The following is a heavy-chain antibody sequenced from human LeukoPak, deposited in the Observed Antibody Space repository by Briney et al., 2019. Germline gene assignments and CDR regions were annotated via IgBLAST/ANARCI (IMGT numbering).Heavy chain of an antibody. V-gene: IGHV3-23*01. CDR2: ISGSGGSI. J-gene: IGHJ4*02. D-gene: IGHD5-24*01. CDR3: AKGGDGYNYYFDY. CDR1: GFTFSDYA. Sequence: GGSLRLSCTASGFTFSDYAMSWVRQAPGKGLEWVSGISGSGGSIRYADSVKGRFIISRDNSKNTLYLQMNSLRAEDMAVYYCAKGGDGYNYYFDYWGQETLVTVSS.